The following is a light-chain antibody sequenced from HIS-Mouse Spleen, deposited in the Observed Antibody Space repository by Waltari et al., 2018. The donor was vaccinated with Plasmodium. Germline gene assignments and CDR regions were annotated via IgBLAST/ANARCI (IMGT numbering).Light chain of an antibody. CDR2: AAS. CDR3: QQANSFPRLT. V-gene: IGKV1-12*01. J-gene: IGKJ4*01. Sequence: DIQMTQSPPSVSASVGDRVTITCRASQGISSWFAWYQQKPGKAPKLLISAASSLQRGVPSRFSGSGSGTDFTLTISSLQPEDFATYYCQQANSFPRLTFGGGTKVEIK. CDR1: QGISSW.